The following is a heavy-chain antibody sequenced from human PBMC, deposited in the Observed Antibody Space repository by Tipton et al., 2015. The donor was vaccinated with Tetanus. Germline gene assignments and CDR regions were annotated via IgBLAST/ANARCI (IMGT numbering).Heavy chain of an antibody. CDR3: ARDSPYYDFWSGRIIADYYYYYGMDV. Sequence: TLSLTCAVYGGSFSGYYWSWIRQPPGKGLEWIGEINHSGSTNYNPSLKIRVTMSVDTSKNQFSLKLSSVTAADTAVYYCARDSPYYDFWSGRIIADYYYYYGMDVCGQGTTVPVSS. J-gene: IGHJ6*02. V-gene: IGHV4-34*01. CDR2: INHSGST. CDR1: GGSFSGYY. D-gene: IGHD3-3*01.